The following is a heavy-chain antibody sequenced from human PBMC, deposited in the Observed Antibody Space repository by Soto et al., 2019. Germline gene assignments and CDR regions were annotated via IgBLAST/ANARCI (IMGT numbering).Heavy chain of an antibody. Sequence: GGSLRLSCAASGFTFSSYAMSWVRQAPGKGLEWVSAISGSGGSTYYADSVKGRFTISRDNSKNTLYLQMNSLRAEDTAVYYCAKGAKIVVVVAATPTFIDYWGQGTLVTVSS. CDR2: ISGSGGST. J-gene: IGHJ4*02. CDR3: AKGAKIVVVVAATPTFIDY. V-gene: IGHV3-23*01. D-gene: IGHD2-15*01. CDR1: GFTFSSYA.